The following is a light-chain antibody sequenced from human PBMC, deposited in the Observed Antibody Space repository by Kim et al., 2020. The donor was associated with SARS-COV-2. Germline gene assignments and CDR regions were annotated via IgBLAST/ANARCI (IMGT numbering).Light chain of an antibody. CDR3: QHYNYYTWT. CDR2: KAS. J-gene: IGKJ1*01. V-gene: IGKV1-5*03. CDR1: QSISSW. Sequence: DIQMTQSPSTLSASVGDRVTITCRASQSISSWLAWYQQKPGKAPKLLIYKASSLESGVPSRFSGSGSGTEFTLTISSLQPEDFATYYCQHYNYYTWTFGQGTKVDIK.